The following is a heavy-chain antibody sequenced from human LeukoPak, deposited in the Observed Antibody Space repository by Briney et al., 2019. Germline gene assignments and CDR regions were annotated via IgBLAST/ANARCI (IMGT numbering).Heavy chain of an antibody. J-gene: IGHJ4*02. V-gene: IGHV4-34*01. D-gene: IGHD2-8*01. CDR1: GGSFRGYY. CDR2: VNQRGGI. Sequence: SETLSLTCAVSGGSFRGYYWTWIRQPPGKGLEWIGEVNQRGGISYNPSLKSRVSISVDTSKNQFSLKLTSETAAGTAVYFCASGGVGPRLQNWGQGSLVTVSS. CDR3: ASGGVGPRLQN.